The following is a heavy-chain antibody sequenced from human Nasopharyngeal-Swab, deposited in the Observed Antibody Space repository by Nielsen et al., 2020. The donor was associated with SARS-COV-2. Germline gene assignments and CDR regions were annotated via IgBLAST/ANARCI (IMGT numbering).Heavy chain of an antibody. Sequence: ASVKVSCKASGYTFTNSYMHWVRQAPGQGLEWMGIINPSGVSTTYAQNFQGRVTMTRDTSTSTVYMELSSLRSEDTALYYCAEVYITSSFALGYWGQGTLVTVSS. V-gene: IGHV1-46*01. CDR2: INPSGVST. CDR3: AEVYITSSFALGY. CDR1: GYTFTNSY. D-gene: IGHD6-6*01. J-gene: IGHJ4*02.